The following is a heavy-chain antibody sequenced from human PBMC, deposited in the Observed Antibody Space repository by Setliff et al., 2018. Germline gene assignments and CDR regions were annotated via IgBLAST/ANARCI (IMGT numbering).Heavy chain of an antibody. CDR3: ASDIHNDYDYFDY. D-gene: IGHD4-17*01. J-gene: IGHJ4*02. CDR2: VRSRINNFAT. Sequence: PGGSLRLSCAASGFTFSTYRMHWVRQAPGKGLEWVGRVRSRINNFATAYDASVKGRFIISRDDSKNTAYLQMNSLKTEDTAVYYCASDIHNDYDYFDYWGQGIQVTVSS. V-gene: IGHV3-73*01. CDR1: GFTFSTYR.